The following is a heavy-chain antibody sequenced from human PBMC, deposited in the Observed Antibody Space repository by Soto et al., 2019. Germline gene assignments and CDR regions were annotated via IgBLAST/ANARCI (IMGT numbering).Heavy chain of an antibody. J-gene: IGHJ4*02. V-gene: IGHV4-31*03. CDR3: ARASRADKKKHIDY. CDR1: GGSISSGGYY. CDR2: IYYSGST. Sequence: QVQLQESGPGLVKPSQTLSLTCTVSGGSISSGGYYWSWIRQHPGKGLEWIGYIYYSGSTYYNPSLKSRVTKSVDTSKNQFSLKLSSVTAADTAVYYCARASRADKKKHIDYWGQGTLVTVSS.